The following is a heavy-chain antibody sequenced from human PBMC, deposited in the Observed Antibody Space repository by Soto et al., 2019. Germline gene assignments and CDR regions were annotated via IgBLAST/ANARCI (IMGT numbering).Heavy chain of an antibody. CDR3: TRANWYSEY. CDR1: GGSISNHY. J-gene: IGHJ4*02. D-gene: IGHD7-27*01. CDR2: IYYNGNT. Sequence: QVQLQESGPGLVKPSETLSLTCTVSGGSISNHYWSWIRQPPGKGLEWIGYIYYNGNTNYNPSLKSRVTMSVDTSKNQISLKLSSVTAADTAVYYCTRANWYSEYWGQGTIVTVSS. V-gene: IGHV4-59*11.